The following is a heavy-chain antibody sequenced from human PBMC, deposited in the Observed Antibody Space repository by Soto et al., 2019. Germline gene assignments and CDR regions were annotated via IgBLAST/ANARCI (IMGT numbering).Heavy chain of an antibody. CDR2: IFHSGSS. J-gene: IGHJ4*02. CDR3: ARRLFVRGTLGYYDY. Sequence: QVHLRESGPGLVKPSETLSLTCSVSNDSIRSDNWWSWVRQPPGKGLEWIGEIFHSGSSNNNPSLKSRVTLSVDKTKNEFSLKLNSVTAADTAVYYCARRLFVRGTLGYYDYWGQGTLVTVSS. D-gene: IGHD3-10*02. V-gene: IGHV4-4*02. CDR1: NDSIRSDNW.